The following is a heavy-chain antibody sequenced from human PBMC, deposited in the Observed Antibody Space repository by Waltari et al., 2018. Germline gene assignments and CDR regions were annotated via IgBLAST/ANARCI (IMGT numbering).Heavy chain of an antibody. D-gene: IGHD5-12*01. V-gene: IGHV3-49*04. CDR1: GFTFGNYA. Sequence: EVQLVESGGGLVQPGRSLRLSCTATGFTFGNYAMTWVTQAPGKGLEWVGFIRSKAYGGTTEYAASVKGRFTISRDDSKSIAYLQMNSLKTEDTAVYYCTPSAIVARGYWGQGTLVTVSS. CDR2: IRSKAYGGTT. J-gene: IGHJ4*02. CDR3: TPSAIVARGY.